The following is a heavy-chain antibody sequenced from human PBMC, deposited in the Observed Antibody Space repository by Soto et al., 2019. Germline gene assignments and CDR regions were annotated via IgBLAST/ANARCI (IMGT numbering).Heavy chain of an antibody. D-gene: IGHD4-4*01. Sequence: QVQVVQSGAEVKKPGSSVKVSCKASGGTFNSYAISWVRQAPGQGLEWVGGIIPVFGTANYAQKFQGRVTMTEDEPTSTAYRELRSLRSEDTAVYYCARHSNFSYFYGLDVWGQGPTVTVSS. V-gene: IGHV1-69*12. CDR1: GGTFNSYA. CDR2: IIPVFGTA. CDR3: ARHSNFSYFYGLDV. J-gene: IGHJ6*02.